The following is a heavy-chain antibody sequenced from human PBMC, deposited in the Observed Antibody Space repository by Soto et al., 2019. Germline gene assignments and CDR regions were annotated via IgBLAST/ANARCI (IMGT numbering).Heavy chain of an antibody. CDR3: AKSEEIGTHFFDS. J-gene: IGHJ4*02. CDR2: IGTAGDT. V-gene: IGHV3-13*01. D-gene: IGHD6-13*01. CDR1: GFTFSCFD. Sequence: GGSLRLSCEASGFTFSCFDMHWVRQPTGKGLEWVSSIGTAGDTYYAVSVKGRFTISRDNAKNSLSLQMNSLRAGDMAVYFCAKSEEIGTHFFDSWGQGTQVTVSS.